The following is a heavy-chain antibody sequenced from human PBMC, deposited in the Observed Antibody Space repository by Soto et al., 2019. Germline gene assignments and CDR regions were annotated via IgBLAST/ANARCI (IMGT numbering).Heavy chain of an antibody. CDR3: ARGWNDFPH. J-gene: IGHJ1*01. V-gene: IGHV1-69*01. CDR1: GGAFSSYV. Sequence: QVQLVQSGAEVKKPGSSVKVSCKASGGAFSSYVISWVRQAPGQGLECMGGIIPNLGKANYAQKFQGRVTITADESTSTAYMELRCVRSGDTAVYYCARGWNDFPHWGQGTLVIVSS. CDR2: IIPNLGKA. D-gene: IGHD1-1*01.